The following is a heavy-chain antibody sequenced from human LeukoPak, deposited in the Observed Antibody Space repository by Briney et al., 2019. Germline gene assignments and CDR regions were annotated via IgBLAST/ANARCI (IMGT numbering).Heavy chain of an antibody. CDR2: IRSKANNYAT. CDR1: GFSGSA. Sequence: GGSLRLSCAASGFSGSAMHWVRQASGKGLEWVGHIRSKANNYATAYAASVKGRFTISRDDSKNTAYLQMNSLRAEDTAIYYCARAGFLITFGGVISWGQGTLVTVSS. CDR3: ARAGFLITFGGVIS. V-gene: IGHV3-73*01. D-gene: IGHD3-16*02. J-gene: IGHJ5*02.